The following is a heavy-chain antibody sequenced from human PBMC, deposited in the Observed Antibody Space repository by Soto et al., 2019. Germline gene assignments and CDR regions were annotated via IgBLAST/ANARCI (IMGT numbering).Heavy chain of an antibody. J-gene: IGHJ4*02. Sequence: PGRTLRLSWAASGFSFSSNWMHWVRRVPGRGLVWVSRINTDGSITQYVDSVKGRFSVSRDNAKYTLYLQMNRLRVEGAAVYYCGRDGEGFWGQGTLVTVSS. D-gene: IGHD2-21*01. CDR3: GRDGEGF. CDR2: INTDGSIT. V-gene: IGHV3-74*03. CDR1: GFSFSSNW.